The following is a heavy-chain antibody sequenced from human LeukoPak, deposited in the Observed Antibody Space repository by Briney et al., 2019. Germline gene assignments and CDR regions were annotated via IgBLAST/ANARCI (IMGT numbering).Heavy chain of an antibody. D-gene: IGHD2-2*01. CDR1: GYTLTELS. CDR2: FDPEDGET. CDR3: ATELRYQIGHYFDY. J-gene: IGHJ4*02. V-gene: IGHV1-24*01. Sequence: ASVKVSCKVSGYTLTELSMHWVRQAPGKGLEWMGGFDPEDGETTYAQKFQGRVTMTEDTSTDTAYMELSSLRSEDTAVYYCATELRYQIGHYFDYWGQGTLVTVSS.